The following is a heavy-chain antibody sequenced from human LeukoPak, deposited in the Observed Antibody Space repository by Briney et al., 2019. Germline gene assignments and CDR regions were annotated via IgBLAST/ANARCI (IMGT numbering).Heavy chain of an antibody. CDR2: VHLDGRT. CDR1: GGSVTSTNW. Sequence: PSETLSLTCAVSGGSVTSTNWWTWVRQPPGKGLEWIGEVHLDGRTNYNPSLTGRLTLSVDLYENHISLKLTSVTAADTAVYYCARDRAVGDIVLDYWSQGTLVTVSS. V-gene: IGHV4-4*02. CDR3: ARDRAVGDIVLDY. D-gene: IGHD5-12*01. J-gene: IGHJ4*02.